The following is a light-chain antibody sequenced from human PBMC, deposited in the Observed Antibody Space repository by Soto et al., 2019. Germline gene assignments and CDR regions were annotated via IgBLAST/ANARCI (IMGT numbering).Light chain of an antibody. V-gene: IGKV1-27*01. Sequence: DIQMTQSPTSLSASVGDRVTITCRASQGIRNFIAWYQQNPGKAPKLLIYAASTLQSGVPSRFSGSGSETDFSVTINRLKHDDVSTYSGHKYSSAPAFGTGTKVEIK. CDR3: HKYSSAPA. CDR1: QGIRNF. J-gene: IGKJ3*01. CDR2: AAS.